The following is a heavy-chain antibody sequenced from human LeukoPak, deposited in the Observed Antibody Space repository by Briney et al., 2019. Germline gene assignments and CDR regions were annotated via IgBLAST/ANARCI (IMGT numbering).Heavy chain of an antibody. Sequence: TSETLSLTCTVSGGSISSSSYYWGWIRQPPGKGLEWIGSIYYSGSTNYNPSLKSRVTISVDTSKNQFSLKLSSVTAADTAVYYCARGSRRSTSYPPARVFDYWGQGTLVTVSS. J-gene: IGHJ4*02. CDR1: GGSISSSSYY. V-gene: IGHV4-39*07. CDR2: IYYSGST. D-gene: IGHD2-2*01. CDR3: ARGSRRSTSYPPARVFDY.